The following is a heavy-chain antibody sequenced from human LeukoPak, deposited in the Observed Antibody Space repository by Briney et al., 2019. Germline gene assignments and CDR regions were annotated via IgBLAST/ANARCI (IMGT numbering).Heavy chain of an antibody. CDR2: INPTGTGT. Sequence: ASVKVSCKSSGYTLTNYYMHWVRQAPGEGLEWMGVINPTGTGTSYAQKFQGRVTMTRDTSTSTVYMELSSLTSEDTAVYYCAREPSSSGSLDYWGQGTLVTVSS. CDR1: GYTLTNYY. CDR3: AREPSSSGSLDY. V-gene: IGHV1-46*01. D-gene: IGHD6-19*01. J-gene: IGHJ4*02.